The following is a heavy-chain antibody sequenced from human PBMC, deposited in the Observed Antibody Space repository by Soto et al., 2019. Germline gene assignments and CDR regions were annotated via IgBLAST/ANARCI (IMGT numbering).Heavy chain of an antibody. V-gene: IGHV1-46*03. CDR2: INPSGGST. D-gene: IGHD1-26*01. CDR1: GYTFTSYY. Sequence: ASVKVSCKASGYTFTSYYMHWVRQAPGQGLEWMGIINPSGGSTSYAQKFQGRVTMTRDTSTSTVYMELSSLRSEDTAVYYCARDWIESRRKGADYYFDYWGQGTLVTVSS. CDR3: ARDWIESRRKGADYYFDY. J-gene: IGHJ4*02.